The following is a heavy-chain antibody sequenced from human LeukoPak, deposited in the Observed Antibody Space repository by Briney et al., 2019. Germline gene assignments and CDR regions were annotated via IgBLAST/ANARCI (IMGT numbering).Heavy chain of an antibody. CDR3: ATDRLGYCSSTSCYFDY. J-gene: IGHJ4*02. D-gene: IGHD2-2*01. Sequence: APVKVSCKVSGYTLTELSMHWVRQAPGKGLEWMGGFDPEDGETIYAQKFQGRVTMTEDTSTDTAYMELSSLRSEDTAVYYCATDRLGYCSSTSCYFDYWGQGTLVTVSS. CDR2: FDPEDGET. CDR1: GYTLTELS. V-gene: IGHV1-24*01.